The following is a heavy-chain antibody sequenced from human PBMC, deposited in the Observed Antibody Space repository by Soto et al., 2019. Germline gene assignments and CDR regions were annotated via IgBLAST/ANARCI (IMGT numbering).Heavy chain of an antibody. D-gene: IGHD5-12*01. CDR2: MNPNSGNT. J-gene: IGHJ6*03. V-gene: IGHV1-8*01. CDR1: GYTFTSYD. CDR3: ARRRYSGYVSYYYYYYMDV. Sequence: ASVKVSCKASGYTFTSYDINWVRQATGQGLEWMGWMNPNSGNTGYAQKFQGRVTMTRNTSISTAYMELSSLRSEDTAVYYCARRRYSGYVSYYYYYYMDVWGKGTTVTVSS.